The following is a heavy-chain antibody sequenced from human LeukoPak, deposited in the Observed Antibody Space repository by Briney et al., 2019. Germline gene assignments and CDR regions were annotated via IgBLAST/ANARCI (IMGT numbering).Heavy chain of an antibody. J-gene: IGHJ4*02. CDR3: AKGMGARDLDPFDY. Sequence: GGSLRLSCAASGFTVSSNYMSWVRQAPGKGLEWVSVIYSGGSTYYADSVKGRFTISRGNSKNTLYLQMNSLRAEDTAVYYCAKGMGARDLDPFDYWGQGTLVTVSS. D-gene: IGHD3/OR15-3a*01. V-gene: IGHV3-53*01. CDR2: IYSGGST. CDR1: GFTVSSNY.